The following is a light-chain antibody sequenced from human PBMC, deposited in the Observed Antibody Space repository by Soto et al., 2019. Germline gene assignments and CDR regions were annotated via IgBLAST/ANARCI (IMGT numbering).Light chain of an antibody. Sequence: DIVLTQSPGTLSLSPGERATLSCRTSESISSEYLAWYQQRPGQAPRLLIYGASSRATGVPDRFSGSGSGTDFTLTITRLEPEDFAEYYCQQYDFGGGTKVEMK. J-gene: IGKJ4*01. CDR3: QQYD. CDR2: GAS. CDR1: ESISSEY. V-gene: IGKV3-20*01.